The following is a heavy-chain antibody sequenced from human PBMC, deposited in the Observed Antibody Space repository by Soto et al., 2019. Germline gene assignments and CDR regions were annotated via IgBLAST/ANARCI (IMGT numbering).Heavy chain of an antibody. Sequence: SETLSLTCAVYGGSFSGYYWSWIRQPPGKGLEWIGEINYSGSTNYNPSLKSRVTISVDTSKNQFSLKLNSVTAAATAVYYCVRGYGRNFDYWGQGTLVTVSS. D-gene: IGHD3-10*01. V-gene: IGHV4-34*01. CDR2: INYSGST. CDR1: GGSFSGYY. CDR3: VRGYGRNFDY. J-gene: IGHJ4*02.